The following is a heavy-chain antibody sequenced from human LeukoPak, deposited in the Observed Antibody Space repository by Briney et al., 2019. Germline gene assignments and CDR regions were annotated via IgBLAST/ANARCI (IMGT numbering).Heavy chain of an antibody. D-gene: IGHD3-16*01. CDR3: ARGGSDHAFDI. V-gene: IGHV3-74*01. CDR2: VESVGTGT. J-gene: IGHJ3*02. CDR1: GFIFSNYW. Sequence: QSGGSLRLSCAASGFIFSNYWIHWVRQAPGKGREWVSRVESVGTGTIYADSAQGRFIISRDNAKNSLYLQINGLRVEDTAVYYCARGGSDHAFDIWGQGTVVTVSS.